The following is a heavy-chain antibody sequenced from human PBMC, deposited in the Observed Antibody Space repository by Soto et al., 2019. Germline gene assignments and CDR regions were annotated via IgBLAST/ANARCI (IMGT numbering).Heavy chain of an antibody. CDR3: ARSVNTALVRGIDS. CDR2: IYFTGYT. CDR1: GASFTNDGSY. D-gene: IGHD5-18*01. Sequence: SETLSLTCTVSGASFTNDGSYWSWIRQHPGKGLEWIGYIYFTGYTYYTPSLKSRVAFSIETSKRQFSLRLTSVTAADTAIYYCARSVNTALVRGIDSWGQGTLVTVS. J-gene: IGHJ4*02. V-gene: IGHV4-31*03.